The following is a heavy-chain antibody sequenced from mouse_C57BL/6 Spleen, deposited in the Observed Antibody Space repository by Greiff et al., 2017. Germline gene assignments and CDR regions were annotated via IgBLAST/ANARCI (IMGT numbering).Heavy chain of an antibody. CDR1: GFTFSDYY. Sequence: EVNVVESGGGLVQPGGSLKLSCAASGFTFSDYYMYWVRQTPEKRLEWVAYISNGGGSTYYPDTVKGRFTISRDNAKNTLYLQMSRLKSEDTAMYYCARHGAMDYWGQGTSVTVSS. J-gene: IGHJ4*01. CDR2: ISNGGGST. V-gene: IGHV5-12*01. CDR3: ARHGAMDY.